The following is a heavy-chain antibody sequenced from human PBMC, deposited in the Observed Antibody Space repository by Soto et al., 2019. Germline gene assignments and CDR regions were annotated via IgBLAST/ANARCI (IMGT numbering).Heavy chain of an antibody. V-gene: IGHV3-74*01. CDR2: INTDGNST. Sequence: EVQLVESGGGFVQPGGSLRLSCAVSGFTFSSFWMHWVRQAPGEGLVWVSRINTDGNSTSYADSVKGRFTISRDNAKNTLYLQMNSLRVEDTAMYYCAKRGVDTFGLSYWGQGTLVTVSS. CDR1: GFTFSSFW. CDR3: AKRGVDTFGLSY. D-gene: IGHD3-10*01. J-gene: IGHJ4*02.